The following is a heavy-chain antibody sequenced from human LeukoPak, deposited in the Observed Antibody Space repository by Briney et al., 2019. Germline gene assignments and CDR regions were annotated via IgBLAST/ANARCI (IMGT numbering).Heavy chain of an antibody. Sequence: GGSLRLSCAASGFTFSSYGMSWVRQAPGMRVEWVSAITDTGSGTYYADSVKGRFTISRDNSKNTLYLQMNSLRAEDTAVYYCAKRVPYSTSSVYFDYWGQGTLVTVSS. D-gene: IGHD6-6*01. CDR3: AKRVPYSTSSVYFDY. V-gene: IGHV3-23*01. J-gene: IGHJ4*02. CDR2: ITDTGSGT. CDR1: GFTFSSYG.